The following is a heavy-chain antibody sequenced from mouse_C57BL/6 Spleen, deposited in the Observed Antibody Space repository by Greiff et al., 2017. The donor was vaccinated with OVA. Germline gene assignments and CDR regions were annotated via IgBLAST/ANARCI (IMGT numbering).Heavy chain of an antibody. CDR3: AGDDLNYAMDY. V-gene: IGHV7-3*01. J-gene: IGHJ4*01. CDR2: LRNKANGYTT. CDR1: GFTFTDYY. Sequence: EVHLVESGGGLVQPGGSLSLSCAASGFTFTDYYMSWVRQPPGKALEWLGFLRNKANGYTTEYSASVKGRFTISRDNSQSILYLQMNALRAEDSATYYCAGDDLNYAMDYWGQGTSVTVSS.